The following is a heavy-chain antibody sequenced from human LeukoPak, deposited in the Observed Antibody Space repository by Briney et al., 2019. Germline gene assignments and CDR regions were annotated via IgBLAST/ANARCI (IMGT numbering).Heavy chain of an antibody. CDR3: ARDQGSYYGVDV. V-gene: IGHV4-4*07. CDR2: MYTSGTT. CDR1: GGSISAYY. J-gene: IGHJ6*02. Sequence: SETLSLTCTVSGGSISAYYWSWIRQPAGKGLEWIGRMYTSGTTKYNPSLKSRVTMSVDTSNNQFSLKVSSVTATDTAVYYCARDQGSYYGVDVWGQGTTVTVSS.